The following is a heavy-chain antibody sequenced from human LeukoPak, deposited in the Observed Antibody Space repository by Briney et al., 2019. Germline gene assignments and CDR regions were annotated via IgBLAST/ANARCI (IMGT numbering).Heavy chain of an antibody. D-gene: IGHD3-9*01. V-gene: IGHV3-23*01. J-gene: IGHJ4*02. CDR1: GFTFGSYA. Sequence: RGSLRLSCAASGFTFGSYAMSWVRQAPGKGLEWVSAISGSGGSTYYADSVKGRFTISRDNSKNTLYLQMNSLRAEDTAVYYCAKHPNRYDILTGYYPLYYFDYWGQGTLVTVSS. CDR3: AKHPNRYDILTGYYPLYYFDY. CDR2: ISGSGGST.